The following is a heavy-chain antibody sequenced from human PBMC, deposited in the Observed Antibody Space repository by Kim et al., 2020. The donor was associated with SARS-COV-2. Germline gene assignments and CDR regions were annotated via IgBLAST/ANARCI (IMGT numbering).Heavy chain of an antibody. Sequence: SETLSLTYTVSGGSISSSNYCWGWIRQPPEKGLEWIGSIYYSGSTYYNPSLKSRVTISVDTSKNQFSLKLSSVTAADTAVYYCARGSLAEGYYGSSGYYGAFGMWGQGTMVTVSS. D-gene: IGHD3-22*01. CDR2: IYYSGST. CDR1: GGSISSSNYC. V-gene: IGHV4-39*07. J-gene: IGHJ3*02. CDR3: ARGSLAEGYYGSSGYYGAFGM.